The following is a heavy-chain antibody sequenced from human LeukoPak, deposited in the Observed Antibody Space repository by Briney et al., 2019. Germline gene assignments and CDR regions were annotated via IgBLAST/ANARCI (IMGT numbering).Heavy chain of an antibody. D-gene: IGHD3-22*01. CDR2: ISYDGSNK. CDR3: ARWEDSSGYYFSDY. J-gene: IGHJ4*02. CDR1: GFTFSSYA. Sequence: PGGSLRLSCAASGFTFSSYAMHWVRQAPGKGLEWVAVISYDGSNKYYADSVKGRFTISRDNSENTLYLQMNSLRAEDTAVYYCARWEDSSGYYFSDYWGQGTLVTVSS. V-gene: IGHV3-30*04.